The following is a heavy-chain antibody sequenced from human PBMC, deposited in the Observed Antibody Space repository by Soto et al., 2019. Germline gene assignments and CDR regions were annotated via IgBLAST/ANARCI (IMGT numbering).Heavy chain of an antibody. J-gene: IGHJ4*02. V-gene: IGHV1-69*01. CDR3: ARESRPNCSGGSCYSPTLFDY. CDR1: GGTFSSYA. CDR2: IIPIFGTA. Sequence: QVQLVQSGAEVKKPGSSVKVSCKASGGTFSSYAISWVRQAPGQGLEWMGGIIPIFGTANYAQKFQGRVTITADASTSTASMELSSLRSEDTGVYYCARESRPNCSGGSCYSPTLFDYWGQGTLVTVSS. D-gene: IGHD2-15*01.